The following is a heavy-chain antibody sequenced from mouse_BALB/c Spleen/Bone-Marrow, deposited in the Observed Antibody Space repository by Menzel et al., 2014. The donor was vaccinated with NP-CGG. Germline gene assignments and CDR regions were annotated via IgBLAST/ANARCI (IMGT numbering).Heavy chain of an antibody. CDR2: INPYNDDT. V-gene: IGHV1-14*01. CDR1: GYTFTSYV. Sequence: EVQLQQSGPELVKPGASVKMSCKASGYTFTSYVVHWVKQKPGQGLEWIGNINPYNDDTMYNEKFKGKATLTSDKSSSIAYMELSSLTSEDSAVYYCARSLYGYDWYFDVWGAGTTVTVSS. J-gene: IGHJ1*01. D-gene: IGHD2-2*01. CDR3: ARSLYGYDWYFDV.